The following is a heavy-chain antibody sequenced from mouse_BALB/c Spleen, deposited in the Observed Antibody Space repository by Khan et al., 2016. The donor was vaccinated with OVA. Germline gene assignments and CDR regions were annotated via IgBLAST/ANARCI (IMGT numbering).Heavy chain of an antibody. D-gene: IGHD1-2*01. J-gene: IGHJ2*01. CDR2: IHPNSGNT. CDR3: ARFTTATYFDY. Sequence: QVQLQQSGSVLVRPGASVKLSCKASGYTFTSSWMHWAKQRPGQGLEWIGEIHPNSGNTNYNEKFKGKATLTVDTSSSTAYVDLSSLTSEDSAVYYWARFTTATYFDYWGQGTTLTVSS. CDR1: GYTFTSSW. V-gene: IGHV1S130*01.